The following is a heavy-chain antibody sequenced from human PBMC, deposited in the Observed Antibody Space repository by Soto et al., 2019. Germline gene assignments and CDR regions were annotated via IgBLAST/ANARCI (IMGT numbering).Heavy chain of an antibody. D-gene: IGHD3-9*01. J-gene: IGHJ5*02. CDR2: ISSSSSYT. CDR1: GFTFSDYY. V-gene: IGHV3-11*05. CDR3: ARDEYDILTGSNWFDP. Sequence: GGSLRLSCAASGFTFSDYYMSWIRQAPGKGLEWVSYISSSSSYTNYADSVKGRFTISRDNAKNSLYLQMNSLRAEDTAVYYCARDEYDILTGSNWFDPWGQGTLVTVSS.